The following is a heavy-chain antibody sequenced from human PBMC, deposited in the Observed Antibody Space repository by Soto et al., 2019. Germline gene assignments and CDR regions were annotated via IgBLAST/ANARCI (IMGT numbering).Heavy chain of an antibody. CDR2: ISWNSGSI. CDR1: GFTFDDYA. CDR3: AKERSGYEPIFDY. V-gene: IGHV3-9*01. Sequence: EVQLVESGGGLVQPGRSLRLSCAASGFTFDDYAMHWVRQAPGKGLEWVSGISWNSGSIGYADSVKGRFTISRDNAKNSLYLQMNSLRAEDTALYYCAKERSGYEPIFDYWGQGTLVTVSS. D-gene: IGHD5-12*01. J-gene: IGHJ4*02.